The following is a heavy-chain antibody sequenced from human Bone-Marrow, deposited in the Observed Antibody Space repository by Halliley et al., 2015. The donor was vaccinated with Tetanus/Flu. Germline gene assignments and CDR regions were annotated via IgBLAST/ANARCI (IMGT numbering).Heavy chain of an antibody. CDR1: GYTFTTFA. Sequence: QLVQSGAEVKKPGASVRVSCEASGYTFTTFAISWVRQAPGQGLEWMGRINTYNGDTMFAQGLQGRVTMTTDTSTSTAYMELRSLRSDDTAIYYCARDLPWGYFDYWGQGILVTVSS. D-gene: IGHD1-26*01. CDR2: INTYNGDT. CDR3: ARDLPWGYFDY. J-gene: IGHJ4*02. V-gene: IGHV1-18*01.